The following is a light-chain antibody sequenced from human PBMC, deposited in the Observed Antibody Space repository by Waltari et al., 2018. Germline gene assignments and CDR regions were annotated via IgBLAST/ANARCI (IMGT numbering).Light chain of an antibody. CDR3: CSYAGSYTLGV. V-gene: IGLV2-11*01. J-gene: IGLJ1*01. CDR2: DVS. CDR1: CSDVGGYNY. Sequence: QSALTQPRSVSGSPGQSVTISCTGTCSDVGGYNYVSWYQQHPGKAPKLMIYDVSKRPSGVPDRFSGSKSGNTASLTISGLQAEDEADYYCCSYAGSYTLGVFGTGTKVTVL.